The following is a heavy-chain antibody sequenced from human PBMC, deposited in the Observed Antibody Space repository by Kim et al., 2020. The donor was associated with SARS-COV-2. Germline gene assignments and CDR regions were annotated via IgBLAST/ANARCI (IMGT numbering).Heavy chain of an antibody. Sequence: VKGRFTISRDNAKNSLYLQRNTLTAEDTGVYYCARVRVNGTGEYSYGVDVWGKGTTVTVSS. CDR3: ARVRVNGTGEYSYGVDV. V-gene: IGHV3-11*05. D-gene: IGHD3-10*01. J-gene: IGHJ6*04.